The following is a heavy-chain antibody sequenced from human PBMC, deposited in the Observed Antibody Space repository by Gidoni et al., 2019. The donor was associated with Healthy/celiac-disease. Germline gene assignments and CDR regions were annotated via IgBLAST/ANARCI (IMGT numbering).Heavy chain of an antibody. CDR3: ASGFSVTRQHYYYYGMDV. CDR1: GGTFSSSA. J-gene: IGHJ6*02. CDR2: IIPIFGTA. D-gene: IGHD4-17*01. Sequence: QVQLGQSGAEVKKPGSSVKVSCKASGGTFSSSALSWGRQAPGQGLEWVGGIIPIFGTANYAQKFQGRVTITADESTSTAYMELSSLRSEDTAVYYCASGFSVTRQHYYYYGMDVWGQGTTVTVSS. V-gene: IGHV1-69*01.